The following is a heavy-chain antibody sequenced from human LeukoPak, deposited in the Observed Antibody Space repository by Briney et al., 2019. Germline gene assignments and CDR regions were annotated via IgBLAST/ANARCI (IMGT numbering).Heavy chain of an antibody. CDR3: ARAVRGYYYGSGSYDYYFDY. CDR2: IYYSGST. Sequence: PSETLSLTCTVSGGSISSYYWSWIRQPPGKGLEWIGYIYYSGSTNYNPSLKSRVTISVDTSKNQFSLKLSSETAADTAVYYCARAVRGYYYGSGSYDYYFDYWGQGTLVTVSS. V-gene: IGHV4-59*01. J-gene: IGHJ4*02. CDR1: GGSISSYY. D-gene: IGHD3-10*01.